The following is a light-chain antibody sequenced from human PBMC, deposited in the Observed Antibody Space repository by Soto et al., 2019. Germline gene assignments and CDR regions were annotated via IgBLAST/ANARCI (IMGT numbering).Light chain of an antibody. CDR3: QRYNDYQYI. CDR1: QSITTW. V-gene: IGKV1-5*03. Sequence: DIQMTQSPSTLSASVGDRVTITCRASQSITTWLAWYQQKPGKAPKLLIYKATNLQSGVPSRFSGSGSGTEFSLTISSLQPDDFATYYCQRYNDYQYIFGQGTDWRL. J-gene: IGKJ2*01. CDR2: KAT.